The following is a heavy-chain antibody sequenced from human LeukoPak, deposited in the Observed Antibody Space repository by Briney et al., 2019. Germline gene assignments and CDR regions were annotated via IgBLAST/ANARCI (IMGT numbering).Heavy chain of an antibody. J-gene: IGHJ4*02. CDR2: IWHDGSNK. D-gene: IGHD1-14*01. V-gene: IGHV3-30*02. CDR1: GFTFSSSG. CDR3: AKDKGINSFDY. Sequence: GGSLRLSCTASGFTFSSSGMHWVRQAPGKGLEGVTFIWHDGSNKYYAESVKGRFTVSRDNSRNTVYLQMNNLRPEDTAVYYCAKDKGINSFDYWGQGTLVTVSS.